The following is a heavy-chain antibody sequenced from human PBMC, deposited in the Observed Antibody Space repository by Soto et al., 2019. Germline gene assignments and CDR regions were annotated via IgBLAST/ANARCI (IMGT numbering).Heavy chain of an antibody. CDR1: GFTFSSDA. V-gene: IGHV3-23*01. D-gene: IGHD2-15*01. J-gene: IGHJ6*02. Sequence: GGSLRLSCAASGFTFSSDAMSWVRQAPGKGLEWVSAISGSGGSTYYADSVKGRFTISRDNSKNTLYLQMNSLRAEDTAVYYCAKGDLHCSGGSCYSEVGYYYYGMDGWGQGTTVTVSS. CDR2: ISGSGGST. CDR3: AKGDLHCSGGSCYSEVGYYYYGMDG.